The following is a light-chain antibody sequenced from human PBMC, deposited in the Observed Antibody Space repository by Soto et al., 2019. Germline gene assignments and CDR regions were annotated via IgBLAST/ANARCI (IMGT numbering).Light chain of an antibody. CDR3: SSYTSSSTVV. CDR2: DVS. CDR1: SSDVGGYNY. Sequence: QSALTQPASVFGSPGQSITISCTGTSSDVGGYNYVSWYQQHPGKAPKLMIYDVSNRPSGVSNRFSGSKSGNTASLTISGLQAEDEADYYCSSYTSSSTVVFGGGTKLPS. V-gene: IGLV2-14*01. J-gene: IGLJ2*01.